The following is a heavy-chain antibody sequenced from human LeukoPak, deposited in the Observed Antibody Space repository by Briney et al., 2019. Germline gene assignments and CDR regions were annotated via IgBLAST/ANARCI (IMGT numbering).Heavy chain of an antibody. D-gene: IGHD6-6*01. V-gene: IGHV1-69*05. CDR2: IIPIFGTA. J-gene: IGHJ1*01. CDR1: GGTFSSYA. Sequence: SVKVSCKASGGTFSSYAISWVRQAPGQGLGWMGGIIPIFGTANYAQKFQGRVTITTDESTSTAYMELSSLRSEDTAVYYCATRDGIAARPGYFQHWGQGTLVTVSS. CDR3: ATRDGIAARPGYFQH.